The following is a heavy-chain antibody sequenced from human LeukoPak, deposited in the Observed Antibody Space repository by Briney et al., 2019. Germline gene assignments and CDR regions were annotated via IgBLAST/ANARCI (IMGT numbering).Heavy chain of an antibody. J-gene: IGHJ5*02. CDR3: ARHTGSGSYYKRFINWFDP. CDR1: GYTFTSYG. Sequence: AASVKVSCKASGYTFTSYGISWVRQAPGQGLEWMGWISAYNGNTNYAQKLQGRVTMTTDTSTSTAYMELRSLRSDDTAVYYCARHTGSGSYYKRFINWFDPWGQGTLVTVSS. V-gene: IGHV1-18*01. D-gene: IGHD3-10*01. CDR2: ISAYNGNT.